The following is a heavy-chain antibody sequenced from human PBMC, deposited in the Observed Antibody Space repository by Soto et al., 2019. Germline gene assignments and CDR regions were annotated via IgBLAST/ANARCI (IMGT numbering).Heavy chain of an antibody. J-gene: IGHJ4*02. CDR2: ISYDGSNK. V-gene: IGHV3-30*18. CDR3: AKDSAYGDYGLDY. D-gene: IGHD4-17*01. Sequence: QVQLVESGGGVVQPGRSLRLSCAASGFTFSGYGMHWVRQAPGKGLEWVAVISYDGSNKYYADSVKGRFTISRDNSKNTLYLQMNSLRAEDTAVYYCAKDSAYGDYGLDYWGQGTLVTVSS. CDR1: GFTFSGYG.